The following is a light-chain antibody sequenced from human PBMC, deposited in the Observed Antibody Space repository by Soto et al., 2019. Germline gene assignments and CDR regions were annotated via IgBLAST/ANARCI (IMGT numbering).Light chain of an antibody. V-gene: IGLV2-14*01. CDR1: SSDVGGYNY. Sequence: QSALTQPPSASGSPGQSVTISCTGTSSDVGGYNYVSWYQQHPGKAPKLMIYDVSKRPSGVSDRFSGSKSGNTASLTISGLQAEDEADYYCSSYTSSSTLAVFGTGTKVTVL. J-gene: IGLJ1*01. CDR3: SSYTSSSTLAV. CDR2: DVS.